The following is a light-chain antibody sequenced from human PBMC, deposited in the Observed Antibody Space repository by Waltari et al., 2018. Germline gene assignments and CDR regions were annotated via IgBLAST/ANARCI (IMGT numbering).Light chain of an antibody. V-gene: IGKV3-11*01. J-gene: IGKJ3*01. CDR2: DVT. CDR1: QNIDSF. CDR3: QERKTWPRVT. Sequence: EIVLTQSPATLSLSPGERATLSCRASQNIDSFLAWFQQKPGQSPRLLIYDVTKRATAIPARFSGSWTGTDFTLTISSLEPEDFAVYYCQERKTWPRVTFGPGTKVEIK.